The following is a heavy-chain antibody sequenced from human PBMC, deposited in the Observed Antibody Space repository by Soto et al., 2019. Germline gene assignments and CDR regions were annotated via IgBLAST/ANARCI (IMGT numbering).Heavy chain of an antibody. CDR1: GFTFSTYW. CDR2: INSDASHT. Sequence: EVQLVESGGGLVQPGGSLRLSCAASGFTFSTYWMHWIRQVPGKGLEWVSRINSDASHTYYADSVKGRFTISSDNAKNTLHLEMNSLRAEDTAVYYCVRYGQCITTSCYGNGFDPWGQGTLVTVSS. CDR3: VRYGQCITTSCYGNGFDP. J-gene: IGHJ5*02. V-gene: IGHV3-74*01. D-gene: IGHD2-2*01.